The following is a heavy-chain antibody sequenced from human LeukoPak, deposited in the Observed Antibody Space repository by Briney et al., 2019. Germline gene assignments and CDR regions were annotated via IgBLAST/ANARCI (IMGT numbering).Heavy chain of an antibody. D-gene: IGHD3-22*01. J-gene: IGHJ4*02. CDR3: AKGSSDSWYSALEY. Sequence: GGSLRLSCAAPGFTFSSYAMTWVRQAPGKGLKWVSGISASNGNTYHADSVKGRFTISRDNSKGTLYLQMNSLRVEDTAVYYCAKGSSDSWYSALEYWGQGTLVTVSS. CDR2: ISASNGNT. V-gene: IGHV3-23*01. CDR1: GFTFSSYA.